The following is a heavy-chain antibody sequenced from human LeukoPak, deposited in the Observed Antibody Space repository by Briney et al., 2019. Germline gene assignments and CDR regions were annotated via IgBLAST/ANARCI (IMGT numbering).Heavy chain of an antibody. J-gene: IGHJ6*02. CDR3: ARDRLVSNFLGYYYYGMDV. CDR2: IKQDGSEK. CDR1: GFTFSSYW. Sequence: PGGSLRLSCAASGFTFSSYWMSWVRQAPGKGLEWVANIKQDGSEKYYVDSVKGRFTISRDNAKNSLYLQMNSLRAEDTAVYYCARDRLVSNFLGYYYYGMDVWAKGPRSPSP. D-gene: IGHD4-11*01. V-gene: IGHV3-7*01.